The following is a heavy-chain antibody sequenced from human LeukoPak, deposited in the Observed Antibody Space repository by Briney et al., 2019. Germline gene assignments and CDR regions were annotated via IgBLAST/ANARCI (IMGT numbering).Heavy chain of an antibody. CDR1: GGSISGYY. D-gene: IGHD3-9*01. Sequence: SETLSLICSVSGGSISGYYWSWIRQPAGKGLEWIGRIYTSGSTNYNPSLKSRVTMSMDTSKNQFSLKLRSVTAADTAVYFCARFPYFEGFDYWGQGTQVIVSS. CDR2: IYTSGST. CDR3: ARFPYFEGFDY. V-gene: IGHV4-4*07. J-gene: IGHJ4*02.